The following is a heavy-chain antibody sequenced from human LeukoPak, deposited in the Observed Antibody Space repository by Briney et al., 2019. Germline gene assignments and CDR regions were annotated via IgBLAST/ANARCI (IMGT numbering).Heavy chain of an antibody. D-gene: IGHD7-27*01. CDR2: ICPNSGGT. J-gene: IGHJ2*01. CDR1: GHTFTGYY. V-gene: IGHV1-2*02. CDR3: AIQPWGSGNNWYFHL. Sequence: ASVKVPSTASGHTFTGYYMQWVPQAPGQGLEWMGWICPNSGGTDYAQKFQGRVTMTTDTSISTAYVELSSLTSDDTAVYYCAIQPWGSGNNWYFHLWGRGTLVTVSS.